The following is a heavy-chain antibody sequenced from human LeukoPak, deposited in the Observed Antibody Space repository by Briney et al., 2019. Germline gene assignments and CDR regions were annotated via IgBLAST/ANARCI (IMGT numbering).Heavy chain of an antibody. CDR1: GYTFTSYG. CDR3: ARDCSSTSCYVYGVDV. CDR2: INPNSGGT. J-gene: IGHJ6*02. Sequence: ASVKVSCKASGYTFTSYGISWVRQAPGQGLEWVGRINPNSGGTNYAQKFQGRVTMTRDTSISTAYMELSRLRSDDTAVYYCARDCSSTSCYVYGVDVWGQGTTVTVSS. D-gene: IGHD2-2*01. V-gene: IGHV1-2*06.